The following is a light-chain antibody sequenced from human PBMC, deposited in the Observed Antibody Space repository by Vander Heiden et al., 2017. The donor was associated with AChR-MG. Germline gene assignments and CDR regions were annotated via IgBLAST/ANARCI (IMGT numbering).Light chain of an antibody. CDR3: SSYAGSYTPMSV. CDR1: SSDVGSYTD. CDR2: NVS. J-gene: IGLJ2*01. V-gene: IGLV2-11*01. Sequence: QSALTPPLSVPRSPGQLGTISCTGTSSDVGSYTDVCWHQHPPGKAPNLMIYNVSKRPSGVAHRFSGSKAGYTASLTIAGLQAEDEAYYCCSSYAGSYTPMSVFGGGTKLTVL.